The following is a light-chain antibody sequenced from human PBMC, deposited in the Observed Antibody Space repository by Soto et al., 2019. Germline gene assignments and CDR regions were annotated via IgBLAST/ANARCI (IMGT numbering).Light chain of an antibody. J-gene: IGKJ5*01. Sequence: DIQMTQSPSSLSASVGDRVTITCQASQDIANYLNWYQQKPGKAPKLLIYDASSLKTGVPSRFSGSGSGTDFTFTINSLQPEDVATYYCQQYDNLLFTFGQGTRLEIK. V-gene: IGKV1-33*01. CDR2: DAS. CDR3: QQYDNLLFT. CDR1: QDIANY.